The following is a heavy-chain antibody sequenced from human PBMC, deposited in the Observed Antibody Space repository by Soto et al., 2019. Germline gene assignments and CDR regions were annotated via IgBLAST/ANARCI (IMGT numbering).Heavy chain of an antibody. D-gene: IGHD6-13*01. CDR1: GFTFSSYS. CDR3: AKEVSCWFHGMDV. V-gene: IGHV3-21*01. Sequence: EVQLVESGGGLVKPGGSLRLSCAASGFTFSSYSMNWVRQAPGQGLEWVSSLSSSTSYIYYADSVKGRFTISRDTAKNSLYLQMNSLRAEDTAVYYCAKEVSCWFHGMDVWGQGTTVTVSS. CDR2: LSSSTSYI. J-gene: IGHJ6*02.